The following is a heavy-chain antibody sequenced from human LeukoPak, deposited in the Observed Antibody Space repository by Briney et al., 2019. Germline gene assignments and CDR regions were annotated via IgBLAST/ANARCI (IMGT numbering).Heavy chain of an antibody. V-gene: IGHV3-30*18. D-gene: IGHD6-19*01. CDR1: GFTFSSYG. CDR3: EKDLGSSGGSFNY. J-gene: IGHJ4*02. Sequence: PGRSLRRSCAASGFTFSSYGMHWVRQAPGKGLEWVAVISYDGSNKYYADSVKGRFTISRDNSKNTLYLQMNSLRAEDTAVYYCEKDLGSSGGSFNYWGQETRVTVSS. CDR2: ISYDGSNK.